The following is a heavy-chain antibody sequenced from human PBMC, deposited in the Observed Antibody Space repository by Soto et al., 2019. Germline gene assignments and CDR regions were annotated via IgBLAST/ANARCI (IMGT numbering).Heavy chain of an antibody. V-gene: IGHV4-30-4*01. CDR1: GGSISSGDYY. D-gene: IGHD2-15*01. J-gene: IGHJ5*02. CDR2: IYYSGST. Sequence: QVQLQESGPGLVKPSQTLSLTCTVSGGSISSGDYYWSWIRQPPGKGLEWIGYIYYSGSTYYNPSLKSRVTISVDTSKNQVSLKLSSVTAADTAVYYCAREIVVVVADNWFDPWGQGTLVTVSS. CDR3: AREIVVVVADNWFDP.